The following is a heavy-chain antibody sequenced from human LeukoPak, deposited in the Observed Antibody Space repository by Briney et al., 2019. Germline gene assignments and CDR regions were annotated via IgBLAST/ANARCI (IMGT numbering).Heavy chain of an antibody. CDR3: ASGYYYGSGSSYYFDY. J-gene: IGHJ4*02. D-gene: IGHD3-10*01. V-gene: IGHV4-61*01. CDR1: GYSISSGYY. CDR2: IYYSGST. Sequence: SETPSLTCTVSGYSISSGYYWGWIRQPPGKGLEWIGYIYYSGSTNYNPSLKSRVTISVDTSKNQFSLKLSSVTAADTAVYYCASGYYYGSGSSYYFDYWGQGTLVTVSS.